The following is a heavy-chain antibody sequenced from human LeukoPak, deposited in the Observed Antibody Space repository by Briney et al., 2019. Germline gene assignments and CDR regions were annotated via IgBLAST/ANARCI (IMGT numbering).Heavy chain of an antibody. D-gene: IGHD6-13*01. CDR1: GYTFTRYY. CDR2: INPSGGST. V-gene: IGHV1-46*01. CDR3: ARALAAAAGRRAGMMGD. J-gene: IGHJ4*02. Sequence: ASVKVSCKASGYTFTRYYIHWVRQAPGQGLEWMGIINPSGGSTSNAQKFQGRVTMTSDMSTSTVYMELSSLRSDDTAVYYCARALAAAAGRRAGMMGDWGQGTLVTVSS.